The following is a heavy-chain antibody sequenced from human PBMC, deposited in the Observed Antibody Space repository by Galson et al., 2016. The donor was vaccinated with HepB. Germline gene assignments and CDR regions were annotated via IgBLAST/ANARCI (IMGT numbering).Heavy chain of an antibody. V-gene: IGHV3-23*01. J-gene: IGHJ6*04. CDR2: ISRRGDSR. CDR3: VQGSTAPAV. Sequence: SLRLSCAASGFTFGSYGMTWVRQAPGKGLECVARISRRGDSRDYADSVRGRFTISRDNSKKILYLQMNSLRAKVTALYYCVQGSTAPAVWGKGTPVTVST. CDR1: GFTFGSYG. D-gene: IGHD2-2*01.